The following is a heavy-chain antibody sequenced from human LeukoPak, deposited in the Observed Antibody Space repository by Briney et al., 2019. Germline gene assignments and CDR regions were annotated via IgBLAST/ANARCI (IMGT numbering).Heavy chain of an antibody. D-gene: IGHD3-10*01. J-gene: IGHJ4*02. CDR2: FGTRSTSI. V-gene: IGHV3-21*04. Sequence: GGSLRLSCTASGFTFSGYSMNWIRQAPGKGLEWVSSFGTRSTSIYHAGSVKGRFAISRDNAKNSLYLQMNSLRAEDTAVYYCARAGVLWFGESKFDYWGQGTQVTVSS. CDR3: ARAGVLWFGESKFDY. CDR1: GFTFSGYS.